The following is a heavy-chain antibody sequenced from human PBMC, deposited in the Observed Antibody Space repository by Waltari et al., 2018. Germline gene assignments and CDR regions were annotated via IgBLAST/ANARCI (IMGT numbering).Heavy chain of an antibody. J-gene: IGHJ4*02. CDR1: GFTFSNNW. V-gene: IGHV3-7*01. Sequence: EVQLVESGGGLVQPGGSLRLSCAASGFTFSNNWMTWVRQAPGKGLEWVANINQDGSGKYSVESVKCRFTISRDNAKNSLYLQLNSLRADDTAVYYCTRGGDDSSWYWRNWGQGTLVTVSS. CDR2: INQDGSGK. CDR3: TRGGDDSSWYWRN. D-gene: IGHD6-13*01.